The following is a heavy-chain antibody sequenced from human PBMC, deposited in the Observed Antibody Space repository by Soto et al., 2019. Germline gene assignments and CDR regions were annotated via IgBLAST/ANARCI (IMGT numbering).Heavy chain of an antibody. CDR1: GGSIYSYY. Sequence: QVQLQESGPGLVKPSETLSLTCTVSGGSIYSYYWSWIRQPPGKGLEHIGYVYHSGSSNYNPSLGSRVTISLDPSKNQVSRMLTSLTAAKTAVYYFARRHRGRKVVPNLFDFWGQGTRGIVSS. J-gene: IGHJ4*02. CDR3: ARRHRGRKVVPNLFDF. V-gene: IGHV4-59*01. CDR2: VYHSGSS. D-gene: IGHD2-2*01.